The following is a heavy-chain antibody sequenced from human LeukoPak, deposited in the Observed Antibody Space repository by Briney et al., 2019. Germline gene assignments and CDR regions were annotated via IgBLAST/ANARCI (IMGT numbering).Heavy chain of an antibody. CDR2: ISAYNGNT. V-gene: IGHV1-18*01. Sequence: ASVKVSCKASGYTFTSYGISWVRQAPGQGLEWMGWISAYNGNTNYAQKLQGRVTMTTDTSTSTAYMELRSLRSDDTAVYYCARNNINYEETRLDYWGQGTLVTVSS. J-gene: IGHJ4*02. CDR3: ARNNINYEETRLDY. CDR1: GYTFTSYG. D-gene: IGHD1-7*01.